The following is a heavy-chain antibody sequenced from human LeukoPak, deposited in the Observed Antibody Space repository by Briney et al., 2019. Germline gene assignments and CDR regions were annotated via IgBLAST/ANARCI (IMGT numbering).Heavy chain of an antibody. V-gene: IGHV3-23*01. CDR2: ISGSGAST. Sequence: PGGSLRLSCAASGFTSSSYAMSWVRQAPGKGLEWVSGISGSGASTYYADSVKGRFTISRDNSKNTLYLQMNSLRAEDTAVYYCARDFNGWGPTILDYWGQGTLVTVSS. CDR3: ARDFNGWGPTILDY. J-gene: IGHJ4*02. CDR1: GFTSSSYA. D-gene: IGHD3-3*01.